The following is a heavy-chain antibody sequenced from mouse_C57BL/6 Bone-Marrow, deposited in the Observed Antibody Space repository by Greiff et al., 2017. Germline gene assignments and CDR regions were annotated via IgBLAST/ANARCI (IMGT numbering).Heavy chain of an antibody. CDR3: TPSYYEAMDY. D-gene: IGHD2-4*01. CDR2: IDPENGDT. CDR1: GFNIKDDY. J-gene: IGHJ4*01. V-gene: IGHV14-4*01. Sequence: EVKLQESGAELVRPGASVKLSCTASGFNIKDDYMHWVKQRPEQGLEWIGWIDPENGDTEYASKFQGKATITADTSSNTAYLQLSSLTSEDTAVYYCTPSYYEAMDYWGQGTSVTVSS.